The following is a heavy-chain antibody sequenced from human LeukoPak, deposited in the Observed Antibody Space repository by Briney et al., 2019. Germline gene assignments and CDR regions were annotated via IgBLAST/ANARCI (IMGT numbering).Heavy chain of an antibody. CDR3: ATGRPYYYGSGSFDY. Sequence: ASVKVSCKASGYTFTSYGISWVRQAPGQGLEWMGWISAYNGNTNYAQKLQGRVTMTTDTSTSTAYRELRSLRSDDTAVYYCATGRPYYYGSGSFDYWGQGTLVTVSS. D-gene: IGHD3-10*01. V-gene: IGHV1-18*01. J-gene: IGHJ4*02. CDR1: GYTFTSYG. CDR2: ISAYNGNT.